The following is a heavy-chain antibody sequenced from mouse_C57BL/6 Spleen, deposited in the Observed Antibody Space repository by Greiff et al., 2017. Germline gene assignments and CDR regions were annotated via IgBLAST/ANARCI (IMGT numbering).Heavy chain of an antibody. J-gene: IGHJ1*03. D-gene: IGHD1-1*01. CDR1: GYAFSSSW. CDR3: ARDYGSSYNWYFDV. V-gene: IGHV1-82*01. Sequence: QVQLQQSGPELVKPGASVKISCKASGYAFSSSWMNWVKQRPGKGLEWIGRIYPGDGDTNYNGKFKGKATLTADKSSSTAYMQLSSLTSEDSAVYFCARDYGSSYNWYFDVRGTGTTVTVSS. CDR2: IYPGDGDT.